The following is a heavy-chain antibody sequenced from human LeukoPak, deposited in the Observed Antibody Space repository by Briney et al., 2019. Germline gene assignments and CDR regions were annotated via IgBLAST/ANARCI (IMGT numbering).Heavy chain of an antibody. D-gene: IGHD2-15*01. Sequence: GGSLRLSCAASGFTFNTYAMHWVRQAPGKGLEFVSSISSSGGNTYYASSVKGRFTISRDDSKNTLYLQMSSLRPEDMAVYYCARASGRGLYYFDYWGQGTLVTVSS. CDR1: GFTFNTYA. J-gene: IGHJ4*02. CDR3: ARASGRGLYYFDY. CDR2: ISSSGGNT. V-gene: IGHV3-64*01.